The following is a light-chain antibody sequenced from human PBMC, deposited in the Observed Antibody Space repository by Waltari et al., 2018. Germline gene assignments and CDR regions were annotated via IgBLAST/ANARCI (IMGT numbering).Light chain of an antibody. CDR2: GAS. Sequence: EIVLAQPPDTLSLSPGERANLSCRASQTVRSNYLAWFQQKPGQAPRLLIYGASSRATGIPDRFSGSGSGTDFTLTISRLEPEDFAVYYCQQYVSPPETFGHGTKVEI. CDR1: QTVRSNY. J-gene: IGKJ1*01. CDR3: QQYVSPPET. V-gene: IGKV3-20*01.